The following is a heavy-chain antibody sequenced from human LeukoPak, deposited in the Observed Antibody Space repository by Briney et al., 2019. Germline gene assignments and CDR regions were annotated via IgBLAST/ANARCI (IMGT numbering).Heavy chain of an antibody. CDR3: ATGETGSTLGGY. D-gene: IGHD1-1*01. V-gene: IGHV4-31*03. J-gene: IGHJ4*02. CDR1: GGSISSGGYY. CDR2: IYYSGST. Sequence: SETLSLTCTVSGGSISSGGYYWSWIRQHPGKGLEWIGYIYYSGSTYYNPSLKSRLTISVDTSKNQFSLKLTSVTAADTAVYYCATGETGSTLGGYWGQGTLVTVSS.